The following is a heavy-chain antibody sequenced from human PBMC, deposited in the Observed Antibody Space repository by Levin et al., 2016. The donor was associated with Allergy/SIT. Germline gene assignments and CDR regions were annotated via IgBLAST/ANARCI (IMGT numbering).Heavy chain of an antibody. V-gene: IGHV1-69*13. J-gene: IGHJ4*02. D-gene: IGHD5-18*01. CDR1: GGTFSSYT. CDR3: ARGGSGYSYGHYFEY. CDR2: IIPIFGST. Sequence: SVKVSCKASGGTFSSYTLTWVRQAPGQGLEWMGGIIPIFGSTNYAQKFQGRVTITADESTSTAYLDLSNLRSDDTAVYYCARGGSGYSYGHYFEYWGQGTLVTVSS.